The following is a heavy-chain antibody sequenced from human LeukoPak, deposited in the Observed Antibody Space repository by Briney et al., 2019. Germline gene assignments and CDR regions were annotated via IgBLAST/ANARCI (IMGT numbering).Heavy chain of an antibody. V-gene: IGHV4-39*01. CDR2: IYYSGSS. CDR3: ASQYSSAWYPALDY. D-gene: IGHD6-19*01. J-gene: IGHJ4*02. Sequence: PSETLSLTCTVSGGSISSSNYYWGWIRQPPGKGLEWIGSIYYSGSSYYNPSLKSRVTISVDTSKNQFSLKLSSVTAADTAVYYCASQYSSAWYPALDYWGQGTLVTVSS. CDR1: GGSISSSNYY.